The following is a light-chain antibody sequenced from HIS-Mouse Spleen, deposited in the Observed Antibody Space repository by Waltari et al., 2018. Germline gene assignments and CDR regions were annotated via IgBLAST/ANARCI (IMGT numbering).Light chain of an antibody. Sequence: SYELTQPPSVPVSPGQTAKITCSGDALPNKYAYLYQQKSGQAPVLVISEDSKRPSGIPERFSGSSSGTMATLTISGAQVEDEADYYCYSTDSSGNHRVFGGGTKLTVL. CDR3: YSTDSSGNHRV. CDR2: EDS. J-gene: IGLJ2*01. CDR1: ALPNKY. V-gene: IGLV3-10*01.